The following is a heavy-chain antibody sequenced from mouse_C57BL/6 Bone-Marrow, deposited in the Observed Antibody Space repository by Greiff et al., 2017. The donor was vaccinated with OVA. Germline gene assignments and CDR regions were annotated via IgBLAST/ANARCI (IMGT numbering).Heavy chain of an antibody. Sequence: VKLVESGPGLVQPSQSLSITCTVSGFSLTSYGVHWVRQSPGKGLEWLGVIWSGGSTDYNAAFISRLSISKDNSKSQVFFKMNSLQADDTAIYYSARKEDGSSYGAMDYWGQGTSVTVSS. V-gene: IGHV2-2*01. CDR2: IWSGGST. J-gene: IGHJ4*01. CDR1: GFSLTSYG. CDR3: ARKEDGSSYGAMDY. D-gene: IGHD1-1*01.